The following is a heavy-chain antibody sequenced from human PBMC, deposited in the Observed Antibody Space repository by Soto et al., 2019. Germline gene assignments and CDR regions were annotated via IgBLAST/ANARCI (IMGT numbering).Heavy chain of an antibody. J-gene: IGHJ6*02. CDR3: ASRVVAATIFYYYYGMDV. CDR1: GGSISSSSYY. Sequence: SETLSLTCTVSGGSISSSSYYWGWIRQPPGKGLEWIESIYYSGSTYYNPSLKSRVTISVDTSKNQFSLKLSSVTAADTAVYYCASRVVAATIFYYYYGMDVWGQGTTVTVSS. D-gene: IGHD2-15*01. V-gene: IGHV4-39*01. CDR2: IYYSGST.